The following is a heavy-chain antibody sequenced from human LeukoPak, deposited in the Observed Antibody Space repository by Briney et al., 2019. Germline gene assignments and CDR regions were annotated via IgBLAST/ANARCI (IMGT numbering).Heavy chain of an antibody. Sequence: ASVRVSCKASGYTFTSYDINSVRQATGQGLEWMGWMNPNSGNTGYAQKFQGRVTITRNTSISTAYMELSSLRSEDTAVYYCARAPSQLMVYAMNYYYMDVWGKGTTVTVSS. CDR3: ARAPSQLMVYAMNYYYMDV. CDR1: GYTFTSYD. J-gene: IGHJ6*03. CDR2: MNPNSGNT. V-gene: IGHV1-8*03. D-gene: IGHD2-8*01.